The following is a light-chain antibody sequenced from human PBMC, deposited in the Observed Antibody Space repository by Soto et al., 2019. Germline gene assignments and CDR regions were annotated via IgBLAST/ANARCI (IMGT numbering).Light chain of an antibody. J-gene: IGLJ1*01. CDR2: GNS. Sequence: QSVLTQPPSVSGAPGQRVTISCTGSSXNIGAHYDVHWYQQLPGTAPKLLIYGNSNRPSGVPDRFSGSKSGTSASLAITGLQAEDEADYYCQSYDNSLSVYVFGTGTKFTVL. CDR1: SXNIGAHYD. CDR3: QSYDNSLSVYV. V-gene: IGLV1-40*01.